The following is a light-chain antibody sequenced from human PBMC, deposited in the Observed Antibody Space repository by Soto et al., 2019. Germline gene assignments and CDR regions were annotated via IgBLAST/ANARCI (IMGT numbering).Light chain of an antibody. Sequence: SYELTQPPSVSVAPGKTANFTCGGHNIGSKSVHWYQQQPGQAPMLVIYYDSDRPSGIPERFSGSNSGNTATLTISRVEAGDEADYYCQVWDSGSDHVIFGGGTKVTVL. CDR1: NIGSKS. V-gene: IGLV3-21*04. CDR3: QVWDSGSDHVI. J-gene: IGLJ2*01. CDR2: YDS.